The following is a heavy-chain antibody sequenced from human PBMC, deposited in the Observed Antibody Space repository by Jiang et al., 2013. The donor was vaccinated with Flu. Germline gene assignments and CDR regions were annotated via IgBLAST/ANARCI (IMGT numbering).Heavy chain of an antibody. V-gene: IGHV3-11*01. D-gene: IGHD2-21*01. CDR3: ARSRVRDSRYDVGY. Sequence: GLEWVSYISSSGSTIYYADSVKGRFTISRDNAKNSLYLQMNSLRAEDTAVYYCARSRVRDSRYDVGYWGQGTLVTVSS. J-gene: IGHJ4*02. CDR2: ISSSGSTI.